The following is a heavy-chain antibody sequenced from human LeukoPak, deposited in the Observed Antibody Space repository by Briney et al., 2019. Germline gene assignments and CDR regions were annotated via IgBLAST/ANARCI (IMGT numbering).Heavy chain of an antibody. V-gene: IGHV4-39*01. CDR3: ARRFWSGYFAAFDI. Sequence: SETLSLTCTVSGGSISSSSYYWGWIRQPPGRGLEWIGSIYYSGSTYYNPSLKSRVTISVDTSNNQFSLKLSSVTAADTAVYYCARRFWSGYFAAFDIWGQGTMVTVSS. CDR2: IYYSGST. CDR1: GGSISSSSYY. J-gene: IGHJ3*02. D-gene: IGHD3-3*01.